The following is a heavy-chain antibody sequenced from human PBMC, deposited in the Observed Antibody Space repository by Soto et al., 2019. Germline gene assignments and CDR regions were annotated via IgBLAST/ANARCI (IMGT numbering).Heavy chain of an antibody. CDR3: ARGVPYLGYCSGGSCYSGIDY. D-gene: IGHD2-15*01. CDR2: INPNSGGT. Sequence: ASVKVSCKASGYTFTGYYMHWVRQAPGQGLEWMGWINPNSGGTNYAQKFQGWVTMTRDTSISTAYMELSRLRSDDTAVYYCARGVPYLGYCSGGSCYSGIDYWGQGTLVTVSS. CDR1: GYTFTGYY. J-gene: IGHJ4*02. V-gene: IGHV1-2*04.